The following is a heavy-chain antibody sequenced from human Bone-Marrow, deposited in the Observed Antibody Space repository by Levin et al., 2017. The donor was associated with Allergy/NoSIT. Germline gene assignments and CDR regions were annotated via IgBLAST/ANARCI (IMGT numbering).Heavy chain of an antibody. CDR2: IYYSGST. CDR1: GGSISSSSYY. D-gene: IGHD6-19*01. Sequence: SCTVSGGSISSSSYYWGWIRQPPGKGLEWIGSIYYSGSTYYNPSLKSRVTISVDTSKNQFSLKLSSVTAADTAVYYCARSQESYSSGWYGEFDYWGQGTLVTVSS. V-gene: IGHV4-39*01. J-gene: IGHJ4*02. CDR3: ARSQESYSSGWYGEFDY.